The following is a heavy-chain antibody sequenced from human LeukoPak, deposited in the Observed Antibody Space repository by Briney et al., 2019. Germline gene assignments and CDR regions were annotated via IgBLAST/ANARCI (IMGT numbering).Heavy chain of an antibody. CDR1: GFTFGDYA. Sequence: GGSLRLSCTASGFTFGDYAMSWVRQAPGKGLEWVGFIRSKAYGGTTEYAASVKGRFTISRDDSKSIAYLQMNSLKTEDTAVYYCTRDERGYSYGDYYYMDVWRKGTTVTVSS. J-gene: IGHJ6*03. V-gene: IGHV3-49*04. CDR2: IRSKAYGGTT. D-gene: IGHD5-18*01. CDR3: TRDERGYSYGDYYYMDV.